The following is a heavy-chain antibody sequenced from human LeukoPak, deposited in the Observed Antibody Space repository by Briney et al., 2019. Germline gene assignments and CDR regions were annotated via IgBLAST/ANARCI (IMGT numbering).Heavy chain of an antibody. CDR3: ASVRSDYGDPYDAFDI. CDR2: INPNSGGT. J-gene: IGHJ3*02. Sequence: SVKVSCKASGYTFTSYGISWVRQAPGQGLEWMGWINPNSGGTNYAQKFQGRVTMTRDTSISIAYMDLSRLRSDDTAVYYCASVRSDYGDPYDAFDIWGQGTMVTVSS. V-gene: IGHV1-2*02. CDR1: GYTFTSYG. D-gene: IGHD4-17*01.